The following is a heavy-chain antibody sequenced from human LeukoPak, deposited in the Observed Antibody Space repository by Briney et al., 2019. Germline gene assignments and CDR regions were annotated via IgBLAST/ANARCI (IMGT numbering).Heavy chain of an antibody. CDR3: ARDTNGVAWFYP. Sequence: ASVKVSCKTSGYTFTRYYLNWVRQAPGQGLEWMGIINPSGGGTSYAQKFQGRVSMTRDTSTSTVYMELSSLTSEDTAVYYCARDTNGVAWFYPWGQGTLVTVSS. D-gene: IGHD2-8*01. CDR1: GYTFTRYY. J-gene: IGHJ5*02. V-gene: IGHV1-46*01. CDR2: INPSGGGT.